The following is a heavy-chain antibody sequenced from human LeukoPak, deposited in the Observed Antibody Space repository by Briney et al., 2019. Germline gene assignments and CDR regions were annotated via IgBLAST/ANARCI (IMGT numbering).Heavy chain of an antibody. J-gene: IGHJ4*02. CDR1: GGSISSGSYY. Sequence: SQTLSLTCTVFGGSISSGSYYWSWIRQPVGKGLEWIGRFYTTGNTNYNPSLKSRVTISVDTSKNQLSLKLSSVTAADTAVYYCARKSRDGYNFDYWGQGTLVTVSS. CDR2: FYTTGNT. CDR3: ARKSRDGYNFDY. D-gene: IGHD5-24*01. V-gene: IGHV4-61*02.